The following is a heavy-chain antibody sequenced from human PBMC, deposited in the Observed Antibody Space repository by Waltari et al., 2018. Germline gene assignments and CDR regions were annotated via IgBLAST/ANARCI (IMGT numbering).Heavy chain of an antibody. D-gene: IGHD3-22*01. CDR2: IMPDISET. V-gene: IGHV1-69*02. Sequence: QVQLVQSGAEAKKPGSSVRVSCRASGGPFTSDLVNWVRQAPGQGLEWMGRIMPDISETKYAVKFQGRITITADQSTGTVNMEVRSLRSDDTAVYYCAGGDGGYYYHKMDVWGQGTTVTVAS. J-gene: IGHJ6*02. CDR1: GGPFTSDL. CDR3: AGGDGGYYYHKMDV.